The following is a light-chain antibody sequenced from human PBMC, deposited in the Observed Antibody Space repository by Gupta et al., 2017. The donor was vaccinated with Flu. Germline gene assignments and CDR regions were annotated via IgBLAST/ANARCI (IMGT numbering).Light chain of an antibody. J-gene: IGLJ2*01. CDR1: STNIGNNY. V-gene: IGLV1-51*01. Sequence: QSVLTQPPSVSAAPGQKVTISCSGSSTNIGNNYVSWYQQLPGTAPKLLIYDNNKRPSGIPDRFSGSKSGTSATLDITGLQTGDEADYYCGTWDTSLNALVFGGRTKLTVL. CDR3: GTWDTSLNALV. CDR2: DNN.